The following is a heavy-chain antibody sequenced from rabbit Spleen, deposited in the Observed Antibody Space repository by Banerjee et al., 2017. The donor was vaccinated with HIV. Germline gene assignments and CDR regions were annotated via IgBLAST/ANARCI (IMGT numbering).Heavy chain of an antibody. CDR1: GFSFSSSYY. Sequence: QEQLVESGGGLVQPEGSLTLTCKASGFSFSSSYYVCWVRQAPGKGLEWIACVYAGSGGGTYYSSWAKGRFTVSRTSSTTVTLQMTSLTAADTATYFCARDSGSSFSSYGMDLWGPGTLVTVS. CDR2: VYAGSGGGT. V-gene: IGHV1S45*01. J-gene: IGHJ6*01. D-gene: IGHD8-1*01. CDR3: ARDSGSSFSSYGMDL.